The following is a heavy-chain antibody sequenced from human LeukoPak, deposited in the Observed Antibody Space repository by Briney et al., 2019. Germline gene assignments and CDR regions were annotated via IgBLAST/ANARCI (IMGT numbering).Heavy chain of an antibody. V-gene: IGHV3-13*01. CDR2: LGTAGDT. J-gene: IGHJ2*01. CDR3: ARAIFTSGYYFDL. Sequence: GGSLRLSCAASGFTFSDYDMHWVRQAPGKGLEWVSALGTAGDTFYPGSVKGRFTISREIAKNSLYLQMNSLRAGDTAVYYCARAIFTSGYYFDLWGRGTLVTVSS. D-gene: IGHD3-22*01. CDR1: GFTFSDYD.